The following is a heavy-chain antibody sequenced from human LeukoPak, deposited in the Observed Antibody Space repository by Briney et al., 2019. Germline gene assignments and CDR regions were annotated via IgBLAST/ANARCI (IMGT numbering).Heavy chain of an antibody. CDR1: GGSMSRSTYY. CDR2: IYYSGNT. CDR3: ASLPLDREVIWY. J-gene: IGHJ4*02. Sequence: MASETLSLTCTVSGGSMSRSTYYWGWIRQPPGKGLDWIGSIYYSGNTYYNPSLKSRLTISVDTSKNQFSLKLSSVTAADTAVYYCASLPLDREVIWYWGQGTLVTVSS. V-gene: IGHV4-39*01. D-gene: IGHD3-10*01.